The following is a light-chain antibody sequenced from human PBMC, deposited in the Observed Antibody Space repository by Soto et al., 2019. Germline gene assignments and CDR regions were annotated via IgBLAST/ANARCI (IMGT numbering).Light chain of an antibody. Sequence: AIRMTQSPSSLPASTGDRVTITCRASQGSSSYLAWYQQKPGKAPKLQIYAASTLQSGVASRFSGSGSGTDFTLTISCLQSEDFATYYCQQYYSYPRTFGQGTKVEIK. CDR1: QGSSSY. V-gene: IGKV1-8*01. CDR2: AAS. J-gene: IGKJ1*01. CDR3: QQYYSYPRT.